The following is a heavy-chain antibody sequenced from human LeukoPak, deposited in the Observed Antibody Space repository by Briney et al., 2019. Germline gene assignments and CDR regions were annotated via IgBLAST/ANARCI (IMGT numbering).Heavy chain of an antibody. D-gene: IGHD1-1*01. Sequence: ASVTVSFLSSVYILTHYWIHWVRPAPGQGLEWMGFINPNSGNTNYAQKFQGRVSMTRDTSINTAYMELNGLTGDDTDVYYCASEMSPATTTRVAYWGQGTLVTVSS. V-gene: IGHV1-2*02. CDR1: VYILTHYW. CDR2: INPNSGNT. CDR3: ASEMSPATTTRVAY. J-gene: IGHJ4*02.